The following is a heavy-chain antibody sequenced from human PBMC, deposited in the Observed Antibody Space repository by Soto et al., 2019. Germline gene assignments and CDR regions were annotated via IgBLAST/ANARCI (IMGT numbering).Heavy chain of an antibody. D-gene: IGHD5-18*01. CDR1: SGSISSYY. Sequence: QVQLQESGPGLVKPSETLSLTCTVSSGSISSYYWSWIRQPPGKGLEWIGYIHYSGSTNSNPSLKRRVTLSVDTSKNQFSLKLSSVTAADTAVYYCARVGYSFDYASRFDYWGQGTLVTVSS. CDR2: IHYSGST. J-gene: IGHJ4*02. V-gene: IGHV4-59*01. CDR3: ARVGYSFDYASRFDY.